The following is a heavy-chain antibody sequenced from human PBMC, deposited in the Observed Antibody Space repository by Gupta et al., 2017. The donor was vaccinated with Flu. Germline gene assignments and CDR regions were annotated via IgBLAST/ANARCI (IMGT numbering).Heavy chain of an antibody. V-gene: IGHV1-69*02. J-gene: IGHJ4*02. CDR3: ARRRAVAGTGDY. CDR2: IIPILGIA. CDR1: GGTFSSYT. D-gene: IGHD6-19*01. Sequence: QVQLVQSGAEVKKPGSSVKVSCKASGGTFSSYTISWVRQAPGQGLEWRGRIIPILGIANYAQKFQGRVTITADKSTRTAYMELRSLRSEDTAVYYFARRRAVAGTGDYGGQGTLVTVSS.